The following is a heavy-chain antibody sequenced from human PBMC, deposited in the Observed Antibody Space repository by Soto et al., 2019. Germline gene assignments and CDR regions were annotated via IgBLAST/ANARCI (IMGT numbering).Heavy chain of an antibody. CDR1: GGSVSSGSYY. Sequence: PSETLSLTCTVSGGSVSSGSYYWSWIRQPPGKGLEWIGYIYYSGSTNYNPSLKSRVTISVDTSKNQFSLKLSSVTAADTAVYYCATKPYSSGYYPHWFDPWGQGTLVTVSS. V-gene: IGHV4-61*01. D-gene: IGHD3-22*01. CDR3: ATKPYSSGYYPHWFDP. J-gene: IGHJ5*02. CDR2: IYYSGST.